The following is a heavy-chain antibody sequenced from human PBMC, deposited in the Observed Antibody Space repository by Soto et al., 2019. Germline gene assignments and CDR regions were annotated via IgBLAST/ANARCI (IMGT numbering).Heavy chain of an antibody. V-gene: IGHV3-33*08. CDR3: ARAYPAYCSSTTCYSTPYYYYGMDV. CDR2: IWYDGSNK. D-gene: IGHD2-2*01. J-gene: IGHJ6*02. Sequence: VQLVESGGGLVQPGGSLRLSCAASGFTFSSDGMHWVRQAPGKGLEWVALIWYDGSNKYYADSVKGRFTISRDISKNTLYLQMNSLRAEDTALYYCARAYPAYCSSTTCYSTPYYYYGMDVWGQGTTVTVSS. CDR1: GFTFSSDG.